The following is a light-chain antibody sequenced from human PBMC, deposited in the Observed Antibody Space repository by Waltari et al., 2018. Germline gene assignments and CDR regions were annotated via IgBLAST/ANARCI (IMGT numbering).Light chain of an antibody. CDR3: RTGGHGTWV. Sequence: QLVLTQSPSASASLGASVKLTCTLSSAHSSNSIAWPQQQPETGRRYLMKVNSDGSHTKGDEIPDRFSGSSSGAERYLTISSVQSEDEADYYCRTGGHGTWVFGGGTKLTVL. J-gene: IGLJ3*02. CDR2: VNSDGSH. V-gene: IGLV4-69*01. CDR1: SAHSSNS.